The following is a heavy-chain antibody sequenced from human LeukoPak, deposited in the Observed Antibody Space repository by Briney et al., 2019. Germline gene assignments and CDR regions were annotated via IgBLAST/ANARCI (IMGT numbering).Heavy chain of an antibody. CDR3: ARMVYAVAGSVDY. CDR2: IYPGDSDT. CDR1: GYSFTSYR. J-gene: IGHJ4*02. Sequence: GESLKISCKGSGYSFTSYRIGWVRQMPGKGLEWMGIIYPGDSDTRYSPSFQGQVTISADKSISTAYLQWSSLKASDTAMYYCARMVYAVAGSVDYWGQGTLVTVSS. D-gene: IGHD6-19*01. V-gene: IGHV5-51*01.